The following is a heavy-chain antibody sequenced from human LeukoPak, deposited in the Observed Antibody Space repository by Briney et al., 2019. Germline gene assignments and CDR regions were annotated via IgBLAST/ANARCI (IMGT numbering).Heavy chain of an antibody. D-gene: IGHD6-13*01. CDR3: AKQRAAADTYYYYYMDV. CDR1: GYTFTSYG. J-gene: IGHJ6*03. CDR2: TSAYNGNT. V-gene: IGHV1-18*01. Sequence: ASVKVSCKASGYTFTSYGISWVRQAPGQGLEWMGWTSAYNGNTNYAQKLQGRVTMTTDTSTSTAYMELRSLRSDDTAVYYCAKQRAAADTYYYYYMDVWGKGTTVTVSS.